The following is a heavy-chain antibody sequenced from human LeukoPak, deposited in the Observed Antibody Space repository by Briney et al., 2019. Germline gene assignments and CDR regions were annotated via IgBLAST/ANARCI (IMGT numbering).Heavy chain of an antibody. V-gene: IGHV4-4*09. CDR3: ARAERQLEKTYYYCYYYMDV. CDR1: GGSISSYY. Sequence: SETLSLTCTVSGGSISSYYWSWLRQPPGKGLEWIGYIYTSGSTNYNTSLKSRVTRSVDTSKNQFSLKQSSVTAADTAVYYCARAERQLEKTYYYCYYYMDVWGKGATVTVSS. D-gene: IGHD1-1*01. J-gene: IGHJ6*03. CDR2: IYTSGST.